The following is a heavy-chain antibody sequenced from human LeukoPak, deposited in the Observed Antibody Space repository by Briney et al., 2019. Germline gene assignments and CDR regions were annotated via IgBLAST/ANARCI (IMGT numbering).Heavy chain of an antibody. D-gene: IGHD5-18*01. V-gene: IGHV3-43*02. CDR3: AKVPDRGTAMADY. CDR1: GFTFDDYA. Sequence: GGSLRISCAASGFTFDDYAMHWALQAPGKGLELVSLISGGGGSTYYADFVKGRFTISRDNSKNSLYLQMNSLRTEDTALYYCAKVPDRGTAMADYWGQGTLVTVSS. CDR2: ISGGGGST. J-gene: IGHJ4*02.